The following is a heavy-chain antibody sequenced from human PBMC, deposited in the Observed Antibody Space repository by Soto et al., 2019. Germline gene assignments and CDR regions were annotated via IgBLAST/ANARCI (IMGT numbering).Heavy chain of an antibody. J-gene: IGHJ1*01. CDR2: IWYDGSNK. CDR3: ARGGGPDRRRGYFQH. V-gene: IGHV3-33*01. CDR1: GFTFSSYG. D-gene: IGHD3-16*02. Sequence: QVQLVESGGGVVQPGRSLRLSCAASGFTFSSYGMHWVRQAPGKGLEWVAVIWYDGSNKYYADSVKGRFTISRDNSKNTLYLQMNSLRAEDTAVYYCARGGGPDRRRGYFQHWGQGTLVTVSS.